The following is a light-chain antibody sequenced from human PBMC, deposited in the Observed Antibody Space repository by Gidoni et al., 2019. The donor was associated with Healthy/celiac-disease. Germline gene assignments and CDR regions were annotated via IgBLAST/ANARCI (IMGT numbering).Light chain of an antibody. J-gene: IGKJ2*01. CDR1: QSISSL. CDR2: KAS. Sequence: DIQMTQSPSTLSASVGDRVTITCRASQSISSLLAWYQQKPGKAPKLLIYKASSLESGVPQRFSGSGSGTEFTLTISSLQPDDFATYYCQQYNSYLYTFGQGTKLEIK. CDR3: QQYNSYLYT. V-gene: IGKV1-5*03.